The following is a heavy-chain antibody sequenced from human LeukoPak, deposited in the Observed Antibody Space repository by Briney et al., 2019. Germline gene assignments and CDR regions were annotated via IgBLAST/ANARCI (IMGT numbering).Heavy chain of an antibody. D-gene: IGHD2-21*02. CDR1: GGSFSGYY. J-gene: IGHJ5*02. Sequence: PSETLSLTCAVYGGSFSGYYWSWIRQPPGKGLEWIGEINHSGSTNYNPSLKSRVTISVDTSKNQFSLKLSSVTAADTAVYYCARGPPTEFSWFDPWSQGTLVTVSS. CDR2: INHSGST. V-gene: IGHV4-34*01. CDR3: ARGPPTEFSWFDP.